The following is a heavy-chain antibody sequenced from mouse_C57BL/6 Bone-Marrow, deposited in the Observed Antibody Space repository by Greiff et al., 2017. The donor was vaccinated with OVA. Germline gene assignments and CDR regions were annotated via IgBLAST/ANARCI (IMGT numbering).Heavy chain of an antibody. Sequence: EVHLVESGGGLVQPGGSLSLSCAASGFTFTDYYMSWVRQPPGKALEWLGFIRNKANGYTTEYSASVKGRFTISRDNSQSILYLQMNALRAEDSATYYCASLDSSGLYYFDYWGQGTTLTVSS. CDR1: GFTFTDYY. V-gene: IGHV7-3*01. J-gene: IGHJ2*01. CDR2: IRNKANGYTT. CDR3: ASLDSSGLYYFDY. D-gene: IGHD3-2*02.